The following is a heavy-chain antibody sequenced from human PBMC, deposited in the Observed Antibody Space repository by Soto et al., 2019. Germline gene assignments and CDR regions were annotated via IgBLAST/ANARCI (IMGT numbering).Heavy chain of an antibody. Sequence: TLSLTCSVSGAVVTSGENYWSWVRQPPGKGLEWLGYIYDSGVTSYTPALKSRVTLSLDRPNNQVSLKLRSVTAADTAVYFCVRDLAHGYTGNVWGPGTLLTVSS. CDR3: VRDLAHGYTGNV. CDR2: IYDSGVT. CDR1: GAVVTSGENY. V-gene: IGHV4-30-4*08. J-gene: IGHJ4*01. D-gene: IGHD5-18*01.